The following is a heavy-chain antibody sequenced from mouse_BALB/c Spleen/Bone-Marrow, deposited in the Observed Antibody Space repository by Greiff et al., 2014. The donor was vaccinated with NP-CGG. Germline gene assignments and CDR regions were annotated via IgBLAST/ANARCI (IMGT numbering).Heavy chain of an antibody. Sequence: LVESGPELEKPGASVKMSCKASGYSFTDYNMNWAKQSNGKSLEWIGNIDPSYGGTTYNQKFKGKATLTVDKSSSTVYMQLKSLTSEDSAVYYCARGHDGYRTWFAYWGQGTLVTVSA. D-gene: IGHD2-3*01. CDR3: ARGHDGYRTWFAY. J-gene: IGHJ3*01. CDR2: IDPSYGGT. V-gene: IGHV1-39*01. CDR1: GYSFTDYN.